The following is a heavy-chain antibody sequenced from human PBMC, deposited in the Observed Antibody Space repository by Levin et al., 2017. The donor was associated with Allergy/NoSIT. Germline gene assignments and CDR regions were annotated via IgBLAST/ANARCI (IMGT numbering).Heavy chain of an antibody. CDR3: ASLWGGYCGGTNCDWFDP. CDR2: IYPGDSDT. D-gene: IGHD2-21*01. V-gene: IGHV5-51*01. J-gene: IGHJ5*02. Sequence: GESLKISCKGSGYNFTNYWIGWVRQMPGKGLEWMGIIYPGDSDTRYSPSFQGQVTISADKSISTAYLQWSSLKASDTAMYYCASLWGGYCGGTNCDWFDPWGQGTLVTVSS. CDR1: GYNFTNYW.